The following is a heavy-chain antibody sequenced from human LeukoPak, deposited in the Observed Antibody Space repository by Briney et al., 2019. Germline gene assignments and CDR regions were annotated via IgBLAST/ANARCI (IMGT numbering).Heavy chain of an antibody. CDR1: GYDFISYG. Sequence: ASVKVSCMASGYDFISYGVDRVRQAPGQGLEWMGWISAYTGNTNYAQKLQGRVTMTTDTSTSTAYMELRSLRSDDTAVYYCARGPYMGYCSGGSCYSFYDYWGQGTLVTVSS. V-gene: IGHV1-18*01. CDR3: ARGPYMGYCSGGSCYSFYDY. J-gene: IGHJ4*02. D-gene: IGHD2-15*01. CDR2: ISAYTGNT.